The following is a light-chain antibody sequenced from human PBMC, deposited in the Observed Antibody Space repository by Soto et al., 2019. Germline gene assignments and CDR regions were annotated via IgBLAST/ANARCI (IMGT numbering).Light chain of an antibody. V-gene: IGLV2-14*01. Sequence: QSVLTQPASVSGSPGQSITISCTGTSSDVGGYNYVSWYQQHPGKAPKLMIYEVSNRPSGVSNRFSGSKSGNTASLTISGLQXEXEAXYYCSSYTSSSTRVFGGGTKLTVL. J-gene: IGLJ3*02. CDR3: SSYTSSSTRV. CDR2: EVS. CDR1: SSDVGGYNY.